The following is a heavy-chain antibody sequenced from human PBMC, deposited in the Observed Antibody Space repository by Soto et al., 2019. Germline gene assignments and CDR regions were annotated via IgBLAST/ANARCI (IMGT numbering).Heavy chain of an antibody. CDR3: ARSYSSGWYYFDY. CDR1: GGSISRGVYY. Sequence: SETLSLTCTVSGGSISRGVYYWSWIRQHPGKGLEWIGYIYYSGSTYYNPSLKSRVTISVDTSKNQFSLKLSSVTAADTAVYYCARSYSSGWYYFDYWGQGTLVTVSS. V-gene: IGHV4-31*03. J-gene: IGHJ4*02. CDR2: IYYSGST. D-gene: IGHD6-19*01.